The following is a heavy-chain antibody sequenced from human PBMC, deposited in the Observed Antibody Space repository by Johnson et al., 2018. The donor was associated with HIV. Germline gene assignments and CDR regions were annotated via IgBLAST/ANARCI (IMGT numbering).Heavy chain of an antibody. CDR3: VRRFYDSSAFDI. CDR1: QFTCSHQY. J-gene: IGHJ3*02. D-gene: IGHD3-22*01. V-gene: IGHV3-25*04. Sequence: MQLVESGGGVVQPGRSLRLSCAASQFTCSHQYMNCVRQGRGNGLELVGQGNPNGTYTYLRDSAKGRFTISRDNSKNTLFLKMNSLRAEDTAGYYCVRRFYDSSAFDIWGHGTVVTVSS. CDR2: GNPNGTYT.